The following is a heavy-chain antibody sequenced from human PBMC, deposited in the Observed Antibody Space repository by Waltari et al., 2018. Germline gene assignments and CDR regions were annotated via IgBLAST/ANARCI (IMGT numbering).Heavy chain of an antibody. Sequence: EVQLLESGGGLVQPGGSLRLSCAASGFTFSSYAMSWVRQPPGKGLEWVSAISGSGGSTYYADSVKGRFTISRDNSKNTLYLQMNSLRTEDTAVYYCAKDFTASMVHYYFDYWGQGTLVTVSS. D-gene: IGHD3-10*01. J-gene: IGHJ4*02. V-gene: IGHV3-23*01. CDR3: AKDFTASMVHYYFDY. CDR1: GFTFSSYA. CDR2: ISGSGGST.